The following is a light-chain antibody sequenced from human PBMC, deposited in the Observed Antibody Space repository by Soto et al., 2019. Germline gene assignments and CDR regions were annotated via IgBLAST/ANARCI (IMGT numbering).Light chain of an antibody. CDR3: QQYNDWPIT. V-gene: IGKV3-15*01. CDR1: QTVRNN. Sequence: IALTQSPGTLSLSPGESATLSCRXSQTVRNNYLAWHQQKPGQAPRLLIYDASTRATGIPARFSGSGSGTECTLTITSLQSEDVALYYCQQYNDWPITLGQGTRLEI. CDR2: DAS. J-gene: IGKJ5*01.